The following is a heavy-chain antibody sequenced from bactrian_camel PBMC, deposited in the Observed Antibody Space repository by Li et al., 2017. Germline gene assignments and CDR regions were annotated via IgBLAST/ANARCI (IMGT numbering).Heavy chain of an antibody. Sequence: QLVESGGGSVQAGGSLRLSCVLSGRPYKDSCVGWFRQAPGKDREWVALIHPGDGNTYYADSVLGRLTISEDDAKNNVYLQLNNLKHEDTALYFCATSSTWTVRFFYWGQGTQVTVS. CDR3: ATSSTWTVRFFY. CDR1: GRPYKDSC. CDR2: IHPGDGNT. J-gene: IGHJ4*01. D-gene: IGHD6*01. V-gene: IGHV3S1*01.